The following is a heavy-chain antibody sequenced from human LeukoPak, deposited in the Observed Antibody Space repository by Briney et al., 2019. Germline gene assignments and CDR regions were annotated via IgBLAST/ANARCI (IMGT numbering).Heavy chain of an antibody. Sequence: ASVKVSCKASGYTFTGYYMHWVRQAPGQGLEWMGWINPNSGGTNYAQKSQGRVTMTRDTSISTAYMELSRLRSDDTAVYYCARSYCSSTSCSRPFDPWGQGTLVTVSS. V-gene: IGHV1-2*02. D-gene: IGHD2-2*01. CDR2: INPNSGGT. J-gene: IGHJ5*02. CDR1: GYTFTGYY. CDR3: ARSYCSSTSCSRPFDP.